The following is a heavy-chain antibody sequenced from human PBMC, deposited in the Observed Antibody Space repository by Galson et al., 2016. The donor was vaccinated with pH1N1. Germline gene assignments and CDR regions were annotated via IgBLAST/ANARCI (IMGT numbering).Heavy chain of an antibody. V-gene: IGHV2-5*01. CDR1: GFSLSTSGVG. J-gene: IGHJ4*02. CDR3: AHLESWAGDSYFDY. CDR2: IYWNDDK. D-gene: IGHD3-16*01. Sequence: PALVKPTQTLTLTCTFSGFSLSTSGVGVGWIRQPPGKALEWLALIYWNDDKRYSPSLKSRLTITKDTSKNQVVLTMTNMDPVDTATYYRAHLESWAGDSYFDYWGQGTLVTVSS.